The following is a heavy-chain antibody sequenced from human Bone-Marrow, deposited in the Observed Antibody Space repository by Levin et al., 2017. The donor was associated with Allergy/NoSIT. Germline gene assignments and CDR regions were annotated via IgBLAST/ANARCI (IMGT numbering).Heavy chain of an antibody. D-gene: IGHD3-22*01. CDR1: GFTFSSYG. CDR3: AKGSYDSSGYVDY. V-gene: IGHV3-30*18. Sequence: LSLTCAASGFTFSSYGMHWVRQAPGKGLEWVAVISYDGSNKYYADSVKGRFTISRDNSKNTLYLQMNSLRAEDTAVYYCAKGSYDSSGYVDYWGQGTLVTVSS. CDR2: ISYDGSNK. J-gene: IGHJ4*02.